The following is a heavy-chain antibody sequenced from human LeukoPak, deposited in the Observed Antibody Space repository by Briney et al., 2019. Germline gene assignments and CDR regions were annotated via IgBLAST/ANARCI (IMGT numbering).Heavy chain of an antibody. V-gene: IGHV3-30*02. D-gene: IGHD1-14*01. CDR3: ARGGNPVYYYYMDV. Sequence: GGSLRLSCAASGFTFSSYGMHWVRQAPGKGLEWVAFIRYDGSNKYYADSVKGRFTISRDNSKNTLYLQMNSLRAEDTAVYYCARGGNPVYYYYMDVWGKGTTVTVSS. CDR2: IRYDGSNK. J-gene: IGHJ6*03. CDR1: GFTFSSYG.